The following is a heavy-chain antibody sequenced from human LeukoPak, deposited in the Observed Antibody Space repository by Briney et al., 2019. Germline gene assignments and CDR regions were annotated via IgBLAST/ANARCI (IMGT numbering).Heavy chain of an antibody. CDR2: IYHSGST. CDR3: ARAKYGVVKTYYYYYMDV. Sequence: SETLSLTCTVSGGSISSGGYYWSWIRQPPGKGLEWLGYIYHSGSTYYNPSLKSRVTISVDRSKNQFSLKLSSVTAADTAVYYCARAKYGVVKTYYYYYMDVWGKGTTVTVSS. CDR1: GGSISSGGYY. V-gene: IGHV4-30-2*01. J-gene: IGHJ6*03. D-gene: IGHD3-3*01.